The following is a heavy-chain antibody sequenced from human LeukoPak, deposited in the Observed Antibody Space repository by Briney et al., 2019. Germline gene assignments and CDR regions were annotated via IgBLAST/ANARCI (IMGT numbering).Heavy chain of an antibody. V-gene: IGHV3-48*03. CDR2: ISSSGSTI. CDR1: GFTFSSYE. Sequence: QPGGSLRLSCAASGFTFSSYEMNWVRQAPGKGLEWVSCISSSGSTIYYADSVKGRFTISRDNAKNSLYLQMNSLRAEDTAVYYCARDPYYGDYVVWGQGTLVTVSS. J-gene: IGHJ4*02. D-gene: IGHD4-17*01. CDR3: ARDPYYGDYVV.